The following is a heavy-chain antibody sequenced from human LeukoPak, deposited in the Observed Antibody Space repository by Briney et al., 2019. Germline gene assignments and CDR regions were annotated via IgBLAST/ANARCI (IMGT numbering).Heavy chain of an antibody. CDR2: ISGGGDRT. CDR3: AKGDGINHYHWFDP. Sequence: PGGSLRLSCAASEFTFSSYAMNWVRQAPGQGLEWVSGISGGGDRTYYADSVKGRFTISRDNSKSTLYLQMNSLRVEDTALYYCAKGDGINHYHWFDPWGQGTQVTVSS. J-gene: IGHJ5*02. V-gene: IGHV3-23*01. CDR1: EFTFSSYA. D-gene: IGHD2-21*02.